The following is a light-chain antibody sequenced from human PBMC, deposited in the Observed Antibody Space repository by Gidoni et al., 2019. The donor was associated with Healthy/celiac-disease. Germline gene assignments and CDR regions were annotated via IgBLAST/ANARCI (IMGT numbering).Light chain of an antibody. Sequence: QPASVSGSPGQSITISCTGTSSDVGGYNYVSWYQQHPGKAPKLMIYDVRNRPSGVYNRFSGSKSGNTASLTISGLQAEDEADYYCSSYTSSSTVVFGGGTKLPVL. V-gene: IGLV2-14*01. J-gene: IGLJ2*01. CDR3: SSYTSSSTVV. CDR1: SSDVGGYNY. CDR2: DVR.